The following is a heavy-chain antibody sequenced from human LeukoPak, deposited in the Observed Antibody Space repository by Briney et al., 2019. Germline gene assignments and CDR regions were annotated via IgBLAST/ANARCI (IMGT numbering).Heavy chain of an antibody. D-gene: IGHD3-22*01. Sequence: GGTLRLSCAASGFTFNNAWMHWVRQAQGKGLEWVARIERKNDGGTTEYAAPVRGRLTTARDDSRNTLHLQMNSLKTEDTAVYYCTTLQMYYYDSSGYYFFDYWGQGTLVALCS. CDR3: TTLQMYYYDSSGYYFFDY. J-gene: IGHJ4*02. CDR1: GFTFNNAW. CDR2: IERKNDGGTT. V-gene: IGHV3-15*04.